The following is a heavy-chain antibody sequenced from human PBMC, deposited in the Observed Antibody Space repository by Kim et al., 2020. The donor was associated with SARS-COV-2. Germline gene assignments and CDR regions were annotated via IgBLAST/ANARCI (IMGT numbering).Heavy chain of an antibody. J-gene: IGHJ6*02. V-gene: IGHV3-48*02. CDR3: ARRLSPGRSTSGNVVGMDV. CDR2: ISSSSSTI. D-gene: IGHD2-2*01. Sequence: GGSLRLSCAASGFTFSSYSMNWVRQAPGKGLEWVSYISSSSSTIYYADSVKGRFTISRDNAKNSLYLQMNSLRDEDTAVYYCARRLSPGRSTSGNVVGMDVWGQGTTVTVSS. CDR1: GFTFSSYS.